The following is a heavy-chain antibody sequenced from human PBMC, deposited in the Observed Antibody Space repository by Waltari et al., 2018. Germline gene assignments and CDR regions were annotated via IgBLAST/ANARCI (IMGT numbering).Heavy chain of an antibody. CDR1: GGSISRYY. Sequence: QVQLQESGPGLVKPSETLSLTCTVSGGSISRYYWSWIRQPPGKGLEWIGYIYYSGSTNYNPSLKSRVTISVDTSKNQFSLKLSSVTAADTAVYYCARAPNYDFWSGYYPLGYFDLWGRGTLVTVSS. V-gene: IGHV4-59*01. CDR3: ARAPNYDFWSGYYPLGYFDL. D-gene: IGHD3-3*01. CDR2: IYYSGST. J-gene: IGHJ2*01.